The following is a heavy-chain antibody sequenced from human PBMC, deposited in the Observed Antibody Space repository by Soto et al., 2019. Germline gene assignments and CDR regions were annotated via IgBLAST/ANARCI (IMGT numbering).Heavy chain of an antibody. D-gene: IGHD3-10*01. Sequence: QVQLVESGGGVVQPGRSLRLSCAASGFTFSSYGMHWVRQARGKGLEWVAVIWYDGSNKYYADSVKGRFTISRDNSKNTLYLQMNSLRAEDTAVYYCARDGTSITMVRGVIYYGMDVWGQGTTVTVSS. CDR1: GFTFSSYG. J-gene: IGHJ6*02. V-gene: IGHV3-33*01. CDR2: IWYDGSNK. CDR3: ARDGTSITMVRGVIYYGMDV.